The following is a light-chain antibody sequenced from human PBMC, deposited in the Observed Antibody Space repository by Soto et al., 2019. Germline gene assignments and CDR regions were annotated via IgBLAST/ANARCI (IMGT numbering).Light chain of an antibody. J-gene: IGLJ1*01. CDR3: FSFTTTSTHV. Sequence: QSVLTQPACVSGSPGQSITISCTGTSSDVGAYDYVSWFQQHPGKAPKLMISEVNNRPSGVSNRFSGSKSGNTAYLTTSALHVADAADYFCFSFTTTSTHVLGTGTKVTVL. CDR1: SSDVGAYDY. V-gene: IGLV2-14*01. CDR2: EVN.